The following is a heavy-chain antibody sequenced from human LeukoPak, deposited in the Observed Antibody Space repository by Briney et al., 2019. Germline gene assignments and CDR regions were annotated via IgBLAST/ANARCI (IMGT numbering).Heavy chain of an antibody. CDR3: ARDSVSGWYSDGMDV. Sequence: ASVKVSCKASGYTFTSYAMHWVRQAPGQRLEWMGWINPNSGGTNYAQKFQGWVTMTRDTSISTAYMELSRLRSDDTAVYYCARDSVSGWYSDGMDVWGQGTTVTVSS. J-gene: IGHJ6*02. CDR1: GYTFTSYA. D-gene: IGHD6-19*01. V-gene: IGHV1-2*04. CDR2: INPNSGGT.